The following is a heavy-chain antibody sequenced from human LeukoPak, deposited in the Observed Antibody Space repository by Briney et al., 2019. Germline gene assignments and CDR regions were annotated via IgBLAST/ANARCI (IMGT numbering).Heavy chain of an antibody. Sequence: GGSLRLSCAASGFTFSSYGMSWVRQLPGKGLEWVANINQDGTEKYYVDSVKGRFTISRDNAKNSLDLQMNSLRVEDTGIYYCVKVAKYYYGSETYYFFEHWGQGTPVTASS. D-gene: IGHD3-10*01. CDR2: INQDGTEK. CDR1: GFTFSSYG. CDR3: VKVAKYYYGSETYYFFEH. J-gene: IGHJ4*02. V-gene: IGHV3-7*01.